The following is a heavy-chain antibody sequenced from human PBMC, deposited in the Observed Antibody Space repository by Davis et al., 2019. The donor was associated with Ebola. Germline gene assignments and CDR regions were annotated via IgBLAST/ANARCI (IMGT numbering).Heavy chain of an antibody. CDR1: GGTFSSYA. Sequence: AASVKVSCKASGGTFSSYAISWVRQAPGQGLEWMGGIIPIFGTANYAQKFHGRVTITADESTGTAYMELSSLRSEDTAVYYCARVRSYCTSTSCYTHWFDPWGQGTLVTVSS. CDR2: IIPIFGTA. V-gene: IGHV1-69*13. D-gene: IGHD2-2*02. CDR3: ARVRSYCTSTSCYTHWFDP. J-gene: IGHJ5*02.